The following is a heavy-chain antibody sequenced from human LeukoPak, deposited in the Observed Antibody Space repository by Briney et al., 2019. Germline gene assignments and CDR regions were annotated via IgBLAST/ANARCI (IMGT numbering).Heavy chain of an antibody. CDR3: ARDRAGYYPGVLYYYMDV. J-gene: IGHJ6*03. D-gene: IGHD3-9*01. CDR1: GGSISSGSYY. CDR2: IYTSGST. Sequence: SETLSLTCTVSGGSISSGSYYWSWIRQPAGKGLEWIGRIYTSGSTNYNPSLKSRVTISVDMSKNQFSLKLSSVTAADTAVYYCARDRAGYYPGVLYYYMDVWGKGTTVTISS. V-gene: IGHV4-61*02.